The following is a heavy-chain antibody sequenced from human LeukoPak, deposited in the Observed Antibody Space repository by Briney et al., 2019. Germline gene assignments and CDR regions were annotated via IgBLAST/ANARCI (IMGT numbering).Heavy chain of an antibody. V-gene: IGHV3-23*01. CDR1: GFTFSNYG. D-gene: IGHD6-13*01. J-gene: IGHJ4*02. CDR3: ARSGSYSTIWRFDF. Sequence: SGGSLRLSCAASGFTFSNYGMNWVRQAPGKGLEWVSSITGGADDTNHADSVKDRFTISRDNSKNTLYLQMNSLRAEDTALYYCARSGSYSTIWRFDFWGLGTLVTVSS. CDR2: ITGGADDT.